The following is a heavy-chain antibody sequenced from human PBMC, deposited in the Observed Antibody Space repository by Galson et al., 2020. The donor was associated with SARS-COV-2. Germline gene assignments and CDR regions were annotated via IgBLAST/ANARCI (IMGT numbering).Heavy chain of an antibody. V-gene: IGHV3-30*02. CDR3: TTSRRRRGVQDSLDAFDI. CDR1: GFTFSNYG. CDR2: IRYDGSGT. Sequence: GESLKISCAASGFTFSNYGMHWVRQAPGKGLEWVAVIRYDGSGTYYADSVKGRFTISRDNSKNTLYLQMNSLRVEDTAVYYCTTSRRRRGVQDSLDAFDIWGQGTPVTVTS. J-gene: IGHJ3*02. D-gene: IGHD3-10*01.